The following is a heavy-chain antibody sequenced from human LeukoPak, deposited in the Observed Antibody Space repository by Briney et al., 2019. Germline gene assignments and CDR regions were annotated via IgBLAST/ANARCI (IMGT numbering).Heavy chain of an antibody. D-gene: IGHD2/OR15-2a*01. V-gene: IGHV3-20*01. CDR3: TRSGYYPYYYYMDV. CDR1: GFTFDDYG. CDR2: INWNGGST. Sequence: GGSLRLSCAASGFTFDDYGMSWVRQAPGKGLEWVSGINWNGGSTGYADSVKGRFTISRDNAKNSLYLQMNSLRAEDTALYQLTRSGYYPYYYYMDVWGKGTTVTISS. J-gene: IGHJ6*03.